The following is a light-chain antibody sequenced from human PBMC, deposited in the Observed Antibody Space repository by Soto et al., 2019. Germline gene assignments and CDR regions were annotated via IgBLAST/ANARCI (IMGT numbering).Light chain of an antibody. CDR3: MQALQAPWT. Sequence: DIVMTQSPLSLPVTPGEPASISCRSSESLLHSNGYNYLDWYLQKPGQSPQLLIFLGSNRASGVLERFSGSGSGTDFTVRIIRVEAEDVGVYYCMQALQAPWTFGQGTKVDSK. V-gene: IGKV2-28*01. J-gene: IGKJ1*01. CDR1: ESLLHSNGYNY. CDR2: LGS.